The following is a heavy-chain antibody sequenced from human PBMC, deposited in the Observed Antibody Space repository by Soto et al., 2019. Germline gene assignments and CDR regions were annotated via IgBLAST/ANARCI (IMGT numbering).Heavy chain of an antibody. Sequence: EASVKVSCKASGGTFSSYAVSWVRQAPGQGLEWMGGIIPIFGTANYAQKFQGRVTITADKSTSTAYMELSSLRSEDTAVYYCARVYAHRNYYYYGMDVWGQGTTVTVYS. CDR1: GGTFSSYA. CDR3: ARVYAHRNYYYYGMDV. J-gene: IGHJ6*02. CDR2: IIPIFGTA. D-gene: IGHD2-2*01. V-gene: IGHV1-69*06.